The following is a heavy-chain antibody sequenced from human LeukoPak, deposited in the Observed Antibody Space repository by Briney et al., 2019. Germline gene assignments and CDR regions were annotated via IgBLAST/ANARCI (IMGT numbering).Heavy chain of an antibody. J-gene: IGHJ4*02. CDR1: GFTFSNYA. D-gene: IGHD3-22*01. CDR2: ISDDSNYI. Sequence: GGSLRLSCAVSGFTFSNYAMSWVRQAPGKGLEWVSSISDDSNYIFYADSVKGRFTISRDNAKNSLYLQMNSLTAEDSAVYYCAKDPTHYRVWDSYESIGLSYWGQGTLVTVSS. V-gene: IGHV3-21*01. CDR3: AKDPTHYRVWDSYESIGLSY.